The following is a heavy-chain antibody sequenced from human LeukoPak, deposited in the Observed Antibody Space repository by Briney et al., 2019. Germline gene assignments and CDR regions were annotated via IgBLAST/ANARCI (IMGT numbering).Heavy chain of an antibody. CDR2: IPGGDNSE. Sequence: GGSLRLSCAVSGFTFSAFAMTWVRQPPGKAPEWVSSIPGGDNSELYADSVKGRLTVSRHNSKNKLYLQRNSLRAEDTAVYYCGKGAAAGRVDWFDPWGQGTLVTVSS. CDR1: GFTFSAFA. D-gene: IGHD6-13*01. V-gene: IGHV3-23*01. J-gene: IGHJ5*02. CDR3: GKGAAAGRVDWFDP.